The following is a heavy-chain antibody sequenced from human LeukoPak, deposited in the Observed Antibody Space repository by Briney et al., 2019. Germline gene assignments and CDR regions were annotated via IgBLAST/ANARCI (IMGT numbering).Heavy chain of an antibody. V-gene: IGHV1-2*02. CDR3: ARGDGGRGRYYYYYYYMDV. CDR2: INPNSGGT. Sequence: ASVKVSCKASGYTFTSYGISWVRQAPGQGLEWMGWINPNSGGTNYAQKFQGRVTMTRDTSISTAYMELSRLRSDDTAVYYCARGDGGRGRYYYYYYYMDVWGKGTTVTVSS. CDR1: GYTFTSYG. J-gene: IGHJ6*03. D-gene: IGHD3-10*01.